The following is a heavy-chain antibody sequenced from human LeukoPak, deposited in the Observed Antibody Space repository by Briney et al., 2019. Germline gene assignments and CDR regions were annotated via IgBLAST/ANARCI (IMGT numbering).Heavy chain of an antibody. Sequence: ASLKVSCKASGYMLTSYNMQRVRQAPGQGLEWMGMVSSSGANTKYAQKFRGRVTMTSDTSTSTVYMELNSLISDDTVVYYCARDQHYATDYWGQGTLVTVCS. CDR2: VSSSGANT. CDR3: ARDQHYATDY. D-gene: IGHD2-2*01. J-gene: IGHJ4*02. CDR1: GYMLTSYN. V-gene: IGHV1-46*03.